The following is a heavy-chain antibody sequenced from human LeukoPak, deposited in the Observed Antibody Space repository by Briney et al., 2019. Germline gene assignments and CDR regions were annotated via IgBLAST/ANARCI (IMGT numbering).Heavy chain of an antibody. V-gene: IGHV4-59*01. CDR2: IYYSGST. J-gene: IGHJ3*02. Sequence: SETLSLTCTVSGGSISSYYWSWIRQPPGKGLEWIGYIYYSGSTNYNPSLKSRVTISVDTSKNQFSLKLRSVTAADTAVYYCARDILTGYYRDAFDIWGQGTMVTVSS. CDR3: ARDILTGYYRDAFDI. D-gene: IGHD3-9*01. CDR1: GGSISSYY.